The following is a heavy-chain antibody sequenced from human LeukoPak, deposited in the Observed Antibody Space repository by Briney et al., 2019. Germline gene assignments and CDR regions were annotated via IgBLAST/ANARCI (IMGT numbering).Heavy chain of an antibody. CDR2: INPSGGST. CDR3: AIDSSGYFDY. CDR1: GYTFTSYY. D-gene: IGHD3-22*01. Sequence: ASVKVSCKASGYTFTSYYMHWVRQAPGQGLEWMGIINPSGGSTSYAQKFQGRVTMTRDTSTSTAYMELSSLRSEDTAVYYCAIDSSGYFDYWGQGTLVTVSS. J-gene: IGHJ4*02. V-gene: IGHV1-46*01.